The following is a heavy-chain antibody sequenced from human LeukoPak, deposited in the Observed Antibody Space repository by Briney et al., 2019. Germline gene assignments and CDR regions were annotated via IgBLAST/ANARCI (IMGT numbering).Heavy chain of an antibody. D-gene: IGHD3-10*01. J-gene: IGHJ4*02. CDR1: GFTFSSYA. Sequence: QSGGSLRLSCAASGFTFSSYAMHWVRQAPGKGLEWVAVISYDGSNKYYADSVKGRFTISRDNSKNTLYLQMNSLRAEDTAVYYCARDGDYYGSGSYYYFDYWGQGTLVTVSS. V-gene: IGHV3-30*04. CDR3: ARDGDYYGSGSYYYFDY. CDR2: ISYDGSNK.